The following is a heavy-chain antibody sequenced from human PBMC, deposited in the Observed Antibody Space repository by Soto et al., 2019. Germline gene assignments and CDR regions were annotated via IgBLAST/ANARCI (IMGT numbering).Heavy chain of an antibody. V-gene: IGHV4-39*01. CDR3: AAYMTTVFYYYYYGMDV. CDR1: GCSISISSYY. CDR2: IYYSGST. Sequence: PSATLSLTCPFSGCSISISSYYWVWIRQPPGNGLEWIGSIYYSGSTYYNPSLKSRVTISVDTSKNQFSLKLSSVTAADTAVYYCAAYMTTVFYYYYYGMDVWGQGTTVTVSS. D-gene: IGHD4-4*01. J-gene: IGHJ6*02.